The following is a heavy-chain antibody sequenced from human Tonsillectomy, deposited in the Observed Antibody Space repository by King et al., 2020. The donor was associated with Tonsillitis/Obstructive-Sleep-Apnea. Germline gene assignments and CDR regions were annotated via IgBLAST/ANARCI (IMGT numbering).Heavy chain of an antibody. CDR3: ATEVHTGGYFDY. V-gene: IGHV1-24*01. D-gene: IGHD2-8*02. J-gene: IGHJ4*02. Sequence: HWVRQAPGKGLEWMGNFDPEDGETIYAQKFQGRVTMTEDTSTDTAYMELSSLRSEDTAVYYCATEVHTGGYFDYWGQGTLVTVSS. CDR2: FDPEDGET.